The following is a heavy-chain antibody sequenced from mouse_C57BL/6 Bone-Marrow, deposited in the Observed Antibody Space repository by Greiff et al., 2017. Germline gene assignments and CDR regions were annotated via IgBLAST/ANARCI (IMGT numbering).Heavy chain of an antibody. CDR1: GFTFSDYG. CDR2: ISSGSSTI. D-gene: IGHD2-1*01. J-gene: IGHJ4*01. V-gene: IGHV5-17*01. CDR3: ARWGNLGAMDY. Sequence: EVQRVESGGGLVKPGGSLKLSCAASGFTFSDYGMHWVRQAPEKGLEWVAYISSGSSTIYYADTVKGRFTISRDNAKNTLFLQMTSLRSEDTAMYYCARWGNLGAMDYWGQGTSVTVSS.